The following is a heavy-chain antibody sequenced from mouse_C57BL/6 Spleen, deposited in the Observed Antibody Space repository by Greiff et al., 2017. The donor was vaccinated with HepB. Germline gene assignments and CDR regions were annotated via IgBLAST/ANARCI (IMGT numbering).Heavy chain of an antibody. V-gene: IGHV1-22*01. D-gene: IGHD2-4*01. CDR1: GYTFTDYN. J-gene: IGHJ2*01. Sequence: EVQLQQSGPELVKPGASVKMSCKASGYTFTDYNMHWVKQSHGKSLEWIGYINPNNGGTSYNQKFKGKATLTVNKSSSTAYMELRSLTSEDSAVYYCARWGMITTYFDYWGQGTTLTVSS. CDR3: ARWGMITTYFDY. CDR2: INPNNGGT.